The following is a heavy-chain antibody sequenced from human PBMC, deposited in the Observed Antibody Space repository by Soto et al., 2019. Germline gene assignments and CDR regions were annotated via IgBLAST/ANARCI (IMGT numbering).Heavy chain of an antibody. D-gene: IGHD1-26*01. Sequence: ASVQVSCKASGYTFTSYAMHWVRQAPGQRLEWMGWINAGNGNTKYSQKFQGRVTITRDTSASTAYMELSNLRSEDKSVYYWASEGIVGANAHFYFRGQRQLVTVSS. CDR3: ASEGIVGANAHFYF. J-gene: IGHJ4*02. V-gene: IGHV1-3*01. CDR1: GYTFTSYA. CDR2: INAGNGNT.